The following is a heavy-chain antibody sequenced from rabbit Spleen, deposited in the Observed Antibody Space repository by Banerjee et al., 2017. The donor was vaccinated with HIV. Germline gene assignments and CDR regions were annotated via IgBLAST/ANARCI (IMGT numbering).Heavy chain of an antibody. D-gene: IGHD6-1*01. Sequence: QSLEESGGGLVKPEGSLTLTCKASGFDFSSHYYMCWVRQAPGKGLEWIACIRSSNADTWYASWAKGRFTISKSSSTTMTLQMTSLTAADTATYFCAREGDDATYGDDGFDPWGPGTLVTVS. J-gene: IGHJ2*01. CDR2: IRSSNADT. V-gene: IGHV1S40*01. CDR3: AREGDDATYGDDGFDP. CDR1: GFDFSSHYY.